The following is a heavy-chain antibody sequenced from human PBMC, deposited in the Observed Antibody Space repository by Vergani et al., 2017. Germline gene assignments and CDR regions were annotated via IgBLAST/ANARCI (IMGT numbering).Heavy chain of an antibody. D-gene: IGHD5-24*01. CDR3: VKDQEDGYNWGAFDI. V-gene: IGHV3-64D*06. J-gene: IGHJ3*02. Sequence: EVQLVESGGGLVQPGGSLRLSCSASGFTFSSYAMHWVRQAPGKGLEYVSAISSNGGSTYYADSVKGIFTISRDNSKNTLYLQMSSLRAEDTAVYYCVKDQEDGYNWGAFDIWGQGTMVTGSS. CDR2: ISSNGGST. CDR1: GFTFSSYA.